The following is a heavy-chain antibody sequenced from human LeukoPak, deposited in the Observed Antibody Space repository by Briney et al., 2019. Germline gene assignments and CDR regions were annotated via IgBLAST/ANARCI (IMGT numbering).Heavy chain of an antibody. Sequence: PGGSLRLSCAASGFTFSSYSMNWVRQAPGKGLEWVSSISSSSSYIYYADSVKGRFTISRDNAKNSLYLQMNSLRAEDTAVYYCATVPYSGGWPDAFDIWGQGTMVTVSS. J-gene: IGHJ3*02. CDR3: ATVPYSGGWPDAFDI. CDR1: GFTFSSYS. CDR2: ISSSSSYI. D-gene: IGHD6-19*01. V-gene: IGHV3-21*01.